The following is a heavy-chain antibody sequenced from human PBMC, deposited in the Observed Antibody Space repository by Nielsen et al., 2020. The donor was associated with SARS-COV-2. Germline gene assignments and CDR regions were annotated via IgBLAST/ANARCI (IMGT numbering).Heavy chain of an antibody. J-gene: IGHJ4*02. V-gene: IGHV4-61*08. D-gene: IGHD4-17*01. CDR1: GGSISSGGYY. CDR2: IYYSGIT. CDR3: ARVARAVNFDY. Sequence: GSLRLSCTVSGGSISSGGYYWSWIRQHPGKGLEWIGYIYYSGITNYNPSLKSRVTISVDTSKNQFSLKLSSVTAADTAVYYCARVARAVNFDYWGQGTLGTVSS.